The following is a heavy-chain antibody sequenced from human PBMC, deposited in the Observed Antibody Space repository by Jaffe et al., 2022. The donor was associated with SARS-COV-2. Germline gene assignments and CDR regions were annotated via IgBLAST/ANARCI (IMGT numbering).Heavy chain of an antibody. J-gene: IGHJ3*02. CDR3: ARAPAVAGYGVDAFDI. CDR2: MSYDGSDK. V-gene: IGHV3-30*04. CDR1: GFTVSTYA. D-gene: IGHD6-19*01. Sequence: QAQLVESGGGVVQPGRSLRLSCAASGFTVSTYAMHWVRQAPGKGLEWVALMSYDGSDKYYADSVKGRFTISGDNSKNTLYLQMNSLNAEDTALYYCARAPAVAGYGVDAFDIWGQGTMITVSS.